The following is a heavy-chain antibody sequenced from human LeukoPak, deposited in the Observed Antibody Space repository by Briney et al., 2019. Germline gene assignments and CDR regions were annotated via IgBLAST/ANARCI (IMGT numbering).Heavy chain of an antibody. D-gene: IGHD2-21*02. CDR3: ATHRHIVVVTEDFAFDI. Sequence: SETLSLTCAVYGGSFSGYYWSWIRQPPGKGLEWIGEINHSGSTNYNPSLKSRVTISVDTSKNQFSLKLSSVTAADTAVYYCATHRHIVVVTEDFAFDIWGQGTMVTVSS. V-gene: IGHV4-34*01. CDR1: GGSFSGYY. CDR2: INHSGST. J-gene: IGHJ3*02.